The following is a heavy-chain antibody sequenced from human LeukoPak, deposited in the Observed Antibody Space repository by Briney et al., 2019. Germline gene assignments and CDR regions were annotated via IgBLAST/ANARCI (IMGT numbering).Heavy chain of an antibody. CDR2: IYYSGST. Sequence: SETLSLTCTVSGGSISSSSYYWGWIRQPPGKGLEWIGSIYYSGSTYYNPSLKSRVTISVDTSKNQFSLKLSSVTAADTAVYYCARRLHYDFWSGYYTGRWGQGTLVTVSS. J-gene: IGHJ4*02. CDR3: ARRLHYDFWSGYYTGR. V-gene: IGHV4-39*01. CDR1: GGSISSSSYY. D-gene: IGHD3-3*01.